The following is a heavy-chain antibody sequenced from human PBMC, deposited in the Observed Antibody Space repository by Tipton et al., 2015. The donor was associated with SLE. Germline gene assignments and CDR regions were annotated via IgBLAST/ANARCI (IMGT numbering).Heavy chain of an antibody. Sequence: TLSLTCTVSGGSISSGTYYWSWIRQPAGKGLEWIGHFYTSGSTHYNPSLKRRVTMSLDTSKNQFSLKLSSVTAADTAVYYCARGVDIATDYFDYWGQGTLLTVSS. V-gene: IGHV4-61*09. CDR1: GGSISSGTYY. CDR2: FYTSGST. D-gene: IGHD2-15*01. CDR3: ARGVDIATDYFDY. J-gene: IGHJ4*02.